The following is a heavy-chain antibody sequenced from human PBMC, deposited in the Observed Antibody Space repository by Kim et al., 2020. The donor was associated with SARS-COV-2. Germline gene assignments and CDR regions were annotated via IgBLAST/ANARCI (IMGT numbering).Heavy chain of an antibody. CDR2: INHSGST. J-gene: IGHJ5*02. Sequence: SETLSLTCAVYGGSFSGYYWSWIRQPPGKGLEWIGEINHSGSTNYNPSLKSRVTISVDTSKNQFSLKLSSVTAADTAVYYCARAPRWQQLSWFDPWGQGTLVTVSS. CDR1: GGSFSGYY. D-gene: IGHD6-13*01. V-gene: IGHV4-34*01. CDR3: ARAPRWQQLSWFDP.